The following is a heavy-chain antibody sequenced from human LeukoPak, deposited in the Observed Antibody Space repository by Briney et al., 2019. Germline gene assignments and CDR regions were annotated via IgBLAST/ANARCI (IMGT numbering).Heavy chain of an antibody. V-gene: IGHV4-39*07. J-gene: IGHJ6*03. Sequence: SETLSLTCTVSGGSISSSSYYWGWIRQPPGKGLEWIGSIYYSGSTYYNPSLESRVTISVDTSKNQFSLKLSSVTAADTAVYYCARVEWSSWDMDVWGKGTTVTVSS. CDR2: IYYSGST. D-gene: IGHD3-3*01. CDR1: GGSISSSSYY. CDR3: ARVEWSSWDMDV.